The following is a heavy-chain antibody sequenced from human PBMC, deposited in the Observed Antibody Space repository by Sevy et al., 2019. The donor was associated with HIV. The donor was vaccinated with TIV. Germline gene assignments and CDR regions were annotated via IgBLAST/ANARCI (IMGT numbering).Heavy chain of an antibody. CDR3: ASQVVAASYSFDY. V-gene: IGHV4-39*01. D-gene: IGHD2-15*01. J-gene: IGHJ4*02. Sequence: ETLSLTCTVSGGSISRSSYYWGWVRQPPGKGLEWIGSMYYSRSTYYNPSLKSRVTISGDTSKNQFSLKLSPVTAADTAVYYCASQVVAASYSFDYWGQGALVTVSS. CDR1: GGSISRSSYY. CDR2: MYYSRST.